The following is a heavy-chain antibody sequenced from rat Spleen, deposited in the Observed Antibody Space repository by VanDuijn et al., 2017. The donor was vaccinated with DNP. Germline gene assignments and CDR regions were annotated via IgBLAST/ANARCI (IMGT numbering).Heavy chain of an antibody. V-gene: IGHV5S13*01. J-gene: IGHJ2*01. Sequence: EVQLVESGGGLVQPGRSLKLSCAASGFTFSNYDMAWVRQTPTKGLEWVASITTDGGGTYYPDSVKGRFTISRDNADNTVYLQMNSLRSEDTATYYCANYNSYDGTYWGQGVMVTVSS. CDR3: ANYNSYDGTY. CDR2: ITTDGGGT. D-gene: IGHD1-12*02. CDR1: GFTFSNYD.